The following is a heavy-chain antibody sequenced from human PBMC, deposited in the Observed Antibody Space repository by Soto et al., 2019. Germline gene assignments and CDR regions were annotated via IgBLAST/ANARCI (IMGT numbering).Heavy chain of an antibody. D-gene: IGHD6-13*01. CDR2: IYHSGST. V-gene: IGHV4-30-2*01. Sequence: PSETLSLTCAVSGGSISSGGYSWSWIRQPPGKGLEWIGYIYHSGSTYYNPSLKSRVTISVDRSKNQFSLKLSSVTAADTAVYYCASSIAAAGTDWFDPWGQGTLVTVSS. CDR3: ASSIAAAGTDWFDP. J-gene: IGHJ5*02. CDR1: GGSISSGGYS.